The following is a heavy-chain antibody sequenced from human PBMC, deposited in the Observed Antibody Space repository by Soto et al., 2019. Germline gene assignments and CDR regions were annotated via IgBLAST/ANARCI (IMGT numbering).Heavy chain of an antibody. CDR2: IHYLGST. J-gene: IGHJ4*02. CDR1: GGSISSGSSY. D-gene: IGHD3-10*01. Sequence: PSETLSLTCTVSGGSISSGSSYWGWIRQPPGKGLEWIGDIHYLGSTYYNPSLRGRVTISVDTSKNQFSLNLSSVTAADTAVYFCARSGGYFFDYWGQGTQVTVSS. V-gene: IGHV4-39*07. CDR3: ARSGGYFFDY.